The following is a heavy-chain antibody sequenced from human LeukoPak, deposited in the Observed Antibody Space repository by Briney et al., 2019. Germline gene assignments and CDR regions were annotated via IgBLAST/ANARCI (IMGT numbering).Heavy chain of an antibody. CDR2: IWYDASNV. D-gene: IGHD1-1*01. J-gene: IGHJ4*01. Sequence: PGGSQRLSCAASGFTFRSHGMHWVRQAPGKGLEWVAVIWYDASNVYYADSVKGRCTISRDNSRNTLFLQMNSLRVEDTAVYYCAVWNDERRLDYWGHGTLVSVSS. V-gene: IGHV3-33*01. CDR1: GFTFRSHG. CDR3: AVWNDERRLDY.